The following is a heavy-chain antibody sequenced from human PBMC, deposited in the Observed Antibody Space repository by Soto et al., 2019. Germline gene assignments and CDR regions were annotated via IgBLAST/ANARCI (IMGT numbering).Heavy chain of an antibody. D-gene: IGHD6-19*01. Sequence: PGGSLRLSCAASGFTFSSYAMSWVRQAPGKGLEWVSAISGSGGSTYYADSVKGRFTISRDNSKNTLYLQMNSLRAEDTAVYYCAKDEMGSSGWCSDYWGQGTLVTVSS. CDR2: ISGSGGST. CDR3: AKDEMGSSGWCSDY. J-gene: IGHJ4*02. V-gene: IGHV3-23*01. CDR1: GFTFSSYA.